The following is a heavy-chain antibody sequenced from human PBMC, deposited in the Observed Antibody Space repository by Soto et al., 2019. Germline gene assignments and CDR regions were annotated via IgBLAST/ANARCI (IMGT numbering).Heavy chain of an antibody. CDR1: GGTFSSYT. CDR2: IIPILGIA. V-gene: IGHV1-69*08. CDR3: ARDTKGVTTLIYY. Sequence: QVQLVQSGAEVKKPGSSVKVSCKASGGTFSSYTISWVRQAPGQGLEWMGRIIPILGIANYAQKFQGRVTITADKSTSTAYMEVSSLRSEDTAVYYCARDTKGVTTLIYYWGQGTLVTVSS. D-gene: IGHD4-17*01. J-gene: IGHJ4*02.